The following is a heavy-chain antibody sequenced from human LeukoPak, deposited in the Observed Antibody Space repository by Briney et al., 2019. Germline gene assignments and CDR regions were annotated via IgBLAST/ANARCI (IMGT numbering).Heavy chain of an antibody. J-gene: IGHJ4*02. CDR1: GFIFSSYW. CDR3: ARDLITPTAMVTGGFDY. V-gene: IGHV3-7*01. CDR2: IKQDGSEK. Sequence: GGSLRLSREVSGFIFSSYWMSWVRQAPGKGPEWVAHIKQDGSEKDYVDSVKGRFTISRDNGKNSLYLQMNSLRAEDTAVYYCARDLITPTAMVTGGFDYWGQGTLVTVSS. D-gene: IGHD5-18*01.